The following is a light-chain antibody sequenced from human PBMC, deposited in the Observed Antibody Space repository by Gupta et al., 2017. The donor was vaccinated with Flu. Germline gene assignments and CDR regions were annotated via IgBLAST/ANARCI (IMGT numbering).Light chain of an antibody. CDR1: SSNVGSNS. CDR3: ASWDDSLSAVV. Sequence: QSLFTQPPSASGTPGHRVSLSCSGSSSNVGSNSVHWYQQLPGTAPKLLIFRNNQRPSGVPDRFSGSKSGASASLAISGLRSEDEADYYCASWDDSLSAVVFGGGTKLTVL. V-gene: IGLV1-47*01. J-gene: IGLJ2*01. CDR2: RNN.